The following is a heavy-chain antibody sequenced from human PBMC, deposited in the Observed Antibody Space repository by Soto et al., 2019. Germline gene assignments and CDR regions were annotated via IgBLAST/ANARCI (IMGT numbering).Heavy chain of an antibody. V-gene: IGHV3-21*01. Sequence: GGSLRLSCAASGFTFSSYSMNWVRQAPGKGLEWVSSISSSSSYIYYADSVKGRFTISRDNAKNSLYLQMNSLRAEDAAVYYCASLHDGGYYYYGMDVWGQGTTVTVSS. D-gene: IGHD3-16*01. J-gene: IGHJ6*02. CDR2: ISSSSSYI. CDR1: GFTFSSYS. CDR3: ASLHDGGYYYYGMDV.